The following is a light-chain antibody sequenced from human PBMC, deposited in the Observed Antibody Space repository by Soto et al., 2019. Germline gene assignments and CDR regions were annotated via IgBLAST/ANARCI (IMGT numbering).Light chain of an antibody. Sequence: DIQMTQSPSSLSASVGDRVTITCRASQDIGHSLAWYQHKPGEVPMLLIYRASILSGVSSQFSGSGSGTDFSLTITSLQPEDVDAYYCQRCDSGPWTFGQGTKVAIK. V-gene: IGKV1-27*01. CDR3: QRCDSGPWT. CDR1: QDIGHS. J-gene: IGKJ1*01. CDR2: RAS.